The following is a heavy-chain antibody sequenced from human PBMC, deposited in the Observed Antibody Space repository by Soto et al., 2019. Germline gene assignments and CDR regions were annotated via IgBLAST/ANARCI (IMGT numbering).Heavy chain of an antibody. V-gene: IGHV3-23*01. J-gene: IGHJ4*02. Sequence: EVQLLESGGGLVQTGGSLRLSCAASGFTFSSYAMNWVRQAPGKGLEWVSGMSGGGGNTNYADSLKGRFTISRDNSKNPLYLQINCLRVEDTAVYYCWKCATAATTRVHYWGQGTLVTVS. CDR2: MSGGGGNT. CDR3: WKCATAATTRVHY. CDR1: GFTFSSYA. D-gene: IGHD2-15*01.